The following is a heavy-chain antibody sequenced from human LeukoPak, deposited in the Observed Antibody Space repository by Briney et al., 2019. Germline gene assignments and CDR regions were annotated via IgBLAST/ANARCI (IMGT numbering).Heavy chain of an antibody. D-gene: IGHD1-26*01. CDR1: GGSFSGYY. CDR3: ARTVGATPQVDY. Sequence: PSETLSLTCAVYGGSFSGYYWSWIRQPPGKGLEWIGEINHSGSTYYNPSLKSRVTISVDTSKNQFSLKLSSVTAADTAVYYCARTVGATPQVDYWGQGTLVTVSS. J-gene: IGHJ4*02. V-gene: IGHV4-34*01. CDR2: INHSGST.